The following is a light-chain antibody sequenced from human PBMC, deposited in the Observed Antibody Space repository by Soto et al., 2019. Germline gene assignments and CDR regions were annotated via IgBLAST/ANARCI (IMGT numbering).Light chain of an antibody. CDR3: HQYGTSPWT. CDR2: AAS. CDR1: HSVNGDY. Sequence: EFVLTQSPVTLSLSPGERATLSCRASHSVNGDYLAWYQQKPGQAPRLLIYAASSRAAGIPDRFSGSGSGTAFTLTISRLEPEDFAVYFCHQYGTSPWTCGQGTRVDIK. J-gene: IGKJ1*01. V-gene: IGKV3-20*01.